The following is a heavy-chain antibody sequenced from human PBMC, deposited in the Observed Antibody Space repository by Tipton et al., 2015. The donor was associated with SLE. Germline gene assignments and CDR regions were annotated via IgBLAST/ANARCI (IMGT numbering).Heavy chain of an antibody. CDR1: GGSISSGGYY. V-gene: IGHV4-31*03. Sequence: LSLTCTVSGGSISSGGYYWSWIRQHPGKGLEWIGYIYYSGSTYYNPSLKSRVTISVDTSKDQFSLKLSSVTAADTAVYYCARGRSDTRDFQHWGQGTLVAVSS. CDR2: IYYSGST. CDR3: ARGRSDTRDFQH. J-gene: IGHJ1*01. D-gene: IGHD2-21*02.